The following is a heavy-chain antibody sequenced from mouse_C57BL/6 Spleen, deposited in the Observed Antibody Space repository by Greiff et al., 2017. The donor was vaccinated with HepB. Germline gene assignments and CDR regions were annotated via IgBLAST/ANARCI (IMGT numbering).Heavy chain of an antibody. CDR3: AIDGDDYDGFAY. V-gene: IGHV1-49*01. J-gene: IGHJ3*01. Sequence: LQQPGAELVRPGSSVKLSCKASYYTFTASGMHWVKQRPGHGLEWIGSFTMYSDATEYSENFKGKATLTANTSSSTAYLELSSLTSEDSAVYYCAIDGDDYDGFAYWGQGTLVTVSA. CDR1: YYTFTASG. CDR2: FTMYSDAT. D-gene: IGHD2-4*01.